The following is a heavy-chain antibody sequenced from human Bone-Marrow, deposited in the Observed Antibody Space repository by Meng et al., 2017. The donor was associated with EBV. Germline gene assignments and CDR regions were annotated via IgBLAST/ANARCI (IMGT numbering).Heavy chain of an antibody. CDR2: MNPNSGNT. J-gene: IGHJ2*01. V-gene: IGHV1-8*01. CDR1: GYTFTSYD. Sequence: VQLDQSVAEVKKPGASVKVSCKASGYTFTSYDINWVRQATGQGLEWMGWMNPNSGNTGYAQKFQGRVTMTRNTSISTAYMELSSLRSEDTAVYYCARPGSSWYPYWYFDLWGRGTLVTVSS. CDR3: ARPGSSWYPYWYFDL. D-gene: IGHD6-13*01.